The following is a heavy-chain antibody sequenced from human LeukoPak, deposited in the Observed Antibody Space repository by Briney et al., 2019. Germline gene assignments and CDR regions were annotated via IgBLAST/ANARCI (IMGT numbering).Heavy chain of an antibody. J-gene: IGHJ4*02. V-gene: IGHV3-30*01. D-gene: IGHD4-23*01. CDR2: ISYDGSNK. CDR3: AREWGTVATPAFFDY. CDR1: GFTFRSYA. Sequence: GRSLRLSCAASGFTFRSYAMHWVRQAPGKGLEWVAVISYDGSNKYYADSGKGRFTISRDNSKNTLYLQMNSLRPDDTAIYYCAREWGTVATPAFFDYWGQGTLVTVSS.